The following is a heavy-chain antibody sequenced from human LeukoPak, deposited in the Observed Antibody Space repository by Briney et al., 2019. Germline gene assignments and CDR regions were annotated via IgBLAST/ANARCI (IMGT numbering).Heavy chain of an antibody. CDR1: GYSFTSYW. J-gene: IGHJ4*02. CDR2: INPSGGST. Sequence: PGESLKISCKGSGYSFTSYWIAWVRQMPGKGLEWMGIINPSGGSTSYAQKFQGRVTMTRDMSTSTVYMELSSLRSEDTAVYYCAITLIVVTPFDYWGQGTLVTVSS. CDR3: AITLIVVTPFDY. V-gene: IGHV1-46*01. D-gene: IGHD3-22*01.